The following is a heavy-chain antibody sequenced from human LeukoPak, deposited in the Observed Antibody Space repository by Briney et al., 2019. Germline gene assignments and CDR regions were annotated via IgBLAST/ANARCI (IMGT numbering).Heavy chain of an antibody. CDR2: IYSGGST. V-gene: IGHV3-66*01. D-gene: IGHD6-19*01. Sequence: PGGSLRLSCAASGFTVSSNYMSWVRQAPGKGLEWVSFIYSGGSTYYADSVKGRFTISRDNSKNTLYLQMNSLRAEDTAVYYCARAVSSGWYVVYFDYWGQGTLVTVSS. J-gene: IGHJ4*02. CDR1: GFTVSSNY. CDR3: ARAVSSGWYVVYFDY.